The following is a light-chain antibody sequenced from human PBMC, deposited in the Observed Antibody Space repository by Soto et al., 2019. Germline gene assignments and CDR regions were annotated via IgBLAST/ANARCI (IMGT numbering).Light chain of an antibody. V-gene: IGKV3-20*01. CDR2: GAS. CDR1: QSVSSR. CDR3: QHYGNSPNT. J-gene: IGKJ5*01. Sequence: EIVLTQSPGTLSLSPGERATLSCRASQSVSSRLAWYQQKPGQAPRLLISGASSRATGIPDRFSGSGSATDFTLTIRSLEPEAFAPYSCQHYGNSPNTFGQGTRLKIK.